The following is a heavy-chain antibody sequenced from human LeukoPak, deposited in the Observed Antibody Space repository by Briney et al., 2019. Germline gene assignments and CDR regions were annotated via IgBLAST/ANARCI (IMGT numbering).Heavy chain of an antibody. CDR2: NNPNSGGT. CDR1: GYTFTGYY. D-gene: IGHD2-2*01. J-gene: IGHJ5*02. Sequence: ASVKVSCKASGYTFTGYYMHWVRQAPGQGLEWMGWNNPNSGGTNYAQKFQGRVTMTRDTSISTAYMELSRLRSDDTAVYYCARGGGYCSSTSCSWFDPWGQGTLVTVSS. V-gene: IGHV1-2*02. CDR3: ARGGGYCSSTSCSWFDP.